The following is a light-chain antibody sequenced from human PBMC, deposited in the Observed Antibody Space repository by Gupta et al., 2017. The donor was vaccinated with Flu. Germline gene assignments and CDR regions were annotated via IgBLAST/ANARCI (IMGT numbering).Light chain of an antibody. Sequence: PATLSLSPGERAPRACRASHSVSSNLAWYQQKPAQAPRLLIYGASTRATGIPARFSGSGSGTEFTLTISSLQSEDFAVYYCQQYNTWPRTFGQGTKVEIK. J-gene: IGKJ1*01. CDR1: HSVSSN. V-gene: IGKV3-15*01. CDR3: QQYNTWPRT. CDR2: GAS.